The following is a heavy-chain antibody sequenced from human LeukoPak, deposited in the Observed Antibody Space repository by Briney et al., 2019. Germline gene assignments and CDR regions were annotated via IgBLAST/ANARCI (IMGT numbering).Heavy chain of an antibody. Sequence: SETLSLTCTVSGGSASSRSYSWSWIRQPPGKGLEWIGYIYYSGSTNYSPSLKSRVTISVDTSKNQFSLKLSSVTAADTAVFYCARGFYDVLTGYPYYFDYWGQGILVTVSS. CDR1: GGSASSRSYS. V-gene: IGHV4-61*01. D-gene: IGHD3-9*01. CDR2: IYYSGST. J-gene: IGHJ4*02. CDR3: ARGFYDVLTGYPYYFDY.